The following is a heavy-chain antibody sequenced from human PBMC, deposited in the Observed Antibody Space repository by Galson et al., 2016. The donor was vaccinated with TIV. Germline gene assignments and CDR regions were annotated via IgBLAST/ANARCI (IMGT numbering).Heavy chain of an antibody. CDR3: AREFRDYYFDY. V-gene: IGHV3-33*01. J-gene: IGHJ4*02. Sequence: SCKASGGTFNNYAVNWVRQAPVKGLEWVAAIWYDGSNIHYADSVKGRFTISRDNSKNILYLQMDSLRVEDTALYYCAREFRDYYFDYWGQGTLAIVSS. CDR2: IWYDGSNI. CDR1: GGTFNNYA. D-gene: IGHD3-10*01.